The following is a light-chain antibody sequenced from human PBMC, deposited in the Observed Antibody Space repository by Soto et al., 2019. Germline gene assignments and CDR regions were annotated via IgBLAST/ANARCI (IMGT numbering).Light chain of an antibody. CDR3: QQYSSYPWT. CDR2: DAS. Sequence: DIQMTQSPSTLSASVGDRVTITCRASQSIGDSLAWYQQKPGKAPKFLIYDASSLESGVPSRFSGIKSGADFTRTISNLQPDDFATYYCQQYSSYPWTFGQGTKVETK. V-gene: IGKV1-5*01. CDR1: QSIGDS. J-gene: IGKJ1*01.